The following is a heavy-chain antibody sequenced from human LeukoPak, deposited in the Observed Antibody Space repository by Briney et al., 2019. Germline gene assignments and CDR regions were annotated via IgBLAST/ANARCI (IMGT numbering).Heavy chain of an antibody. CDR2: INPNSGGT. Sequence: GASVKVSCKASGYTFTGYYMHWVRQAPGQGLEWMGWINPNSGGTNYAQKFQGRVTMTRDTSISTAYMELSRLRSDDTAVYYCARGGTNGVWNRYYYYYYMDVWGKGTTVTVSS. J-gene: IGHJ6*03. D-gene: IGHD2-8*01. CDR3: ARGGTNGVWNRYYYYYYMDV. CDR1: GYTFTGYY. V-gene: IGHV1-2*02.